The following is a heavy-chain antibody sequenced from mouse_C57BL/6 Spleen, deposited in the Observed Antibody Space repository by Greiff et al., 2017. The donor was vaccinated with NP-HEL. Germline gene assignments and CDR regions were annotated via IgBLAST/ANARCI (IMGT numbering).Heavy chain of an antibody. J-gene: IGHJ4*01. CDR1: GYTFTDYY. V-gene: IGHV1-75*01. CDR2: IFPGSGST. Sequence: QVQLQQSGPELVKPGASVKISCKASGYTFTDYYINWVKQRPGQGLEWIGWIFPGSGSTYYNEKFKGKATLTVDKSSSTAYMLLSSLTSEDSAVYFCARSEYYGSSYEVYYAMDYWGQGTSVTVSS. D-gene: IGHD1-1*01. CDR3: ARSEYYGSSYEVYYAMDY.